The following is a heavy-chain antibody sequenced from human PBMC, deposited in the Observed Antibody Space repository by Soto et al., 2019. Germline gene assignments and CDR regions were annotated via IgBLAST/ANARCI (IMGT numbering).Heavy chain of an antibody. V-gene: IGHV4-59*01. CDR1: GGSISSYY. Sequence: QVQLQESGPGLVKPSETLSLTCTVSGGSISSYYWSWIRQPPGKGLECIGYIYYSGSTNYNPSLKSRVTIAVDTSKNQFSLKLNSVTAADTAVYYCARLGANAYCGDDCYLDPWGQGTLVTVSS. CDR3: ARLGANAYCGDDCYLDP. D-gene: IGHD2-21*02. J-gene: IGHJ5*02. CDR2: IYYSGST.